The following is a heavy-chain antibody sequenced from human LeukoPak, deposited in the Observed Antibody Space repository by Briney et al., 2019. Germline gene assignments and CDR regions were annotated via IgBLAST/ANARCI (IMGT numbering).Heavy chain of an antibody. CDR3: AREVDYDSSGSPLEGMDV. V-gene: IGHV3-21*01. D-gene: IGHD3-22*01. J-gene: IGHJ6*02. CDR1: GFTFSSYS. Sequence: GGSLRLSCAASGFTFSSYSMNWVRLAPGKGLEWVSSISSSSSYIYYADSVKGRFTISRDNAKNTLYLQMNSLRAEDTAVYYCAREVDYDSSGSPLEGMDVWGQGTTVTVSS. CDR2: ISSSSSYI.